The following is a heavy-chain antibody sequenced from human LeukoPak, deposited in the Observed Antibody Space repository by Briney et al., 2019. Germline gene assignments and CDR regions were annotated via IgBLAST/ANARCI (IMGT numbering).Heavy chain of an antibody. D-gene: IGHD3-16*02. CDR3: ARESLIVSASYAFDI. Sequence: PSQTLSLTCTVSGGSISSGGYYWSWIRQHPGKGLEWTGYIYYSGSTYYNPSLKSRVTISVDTSKNQFSLKLSSVTAADTAVYYCARESLIVSASYAFDIWGQGTMVTVSS. CDR1: GGSISSGGYY. CDR2: IYYSGST. J-gene: IGHJ3*02. V-gene: IGHV4-31*03.